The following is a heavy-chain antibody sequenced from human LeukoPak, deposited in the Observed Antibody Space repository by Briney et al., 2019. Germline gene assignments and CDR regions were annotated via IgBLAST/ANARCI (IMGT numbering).Heavy chain of an antibody. CDR2: IFSSGSA. D-gene: IGHD3-9*01. Sequence: KPSETPSLTFTVPGASTNNNFWTWIRQPPREGLEMICFIFSSGSAKYNPSLKSRVIISGDTSKNQISLNLTSVTAADTAIYYCARDSYYDILTGPGGFDYWGQGTLVTVSS. CDR1: GASTNNNF. V-gene: IGHV4-4*08. J-gene: IGHJ4*02. CDR3: ARDSYYDILTGPGGFDY.